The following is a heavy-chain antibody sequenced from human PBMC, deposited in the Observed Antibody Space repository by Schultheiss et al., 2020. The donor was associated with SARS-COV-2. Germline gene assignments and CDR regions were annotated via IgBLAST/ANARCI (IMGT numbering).Heavy chain of an antibody. Sequence: SQTLSLTCAVYGGSFSGYYWSWIRQPPGKGLEWIGEINHSGSTNYNPSLKSRVTISVDTSKNQFSLKLSSVTAADTAVYYCARVDTIEGGGMDVWGQGTTVTVSS. CDR3: ARVDTIEGGGMDV. D-gene: IGHD2-15*01. CDR1: GGSFSGYY. V-gene: IGHV4-34*01. J-gene: IGHJ6*02. CDR2: INHSGST.